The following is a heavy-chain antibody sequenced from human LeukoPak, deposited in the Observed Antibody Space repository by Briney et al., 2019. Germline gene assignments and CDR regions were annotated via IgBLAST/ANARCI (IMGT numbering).Heavy chain of an antibody. J-gene: IGHJ4*02. Sequence: SETLSLTCTVSGGSISSSSYYWGWIRQPPGKGLEWIGSIYYSGSTYYNPSLKSRVTISVDTSKNQFSLKLSSVTAADTAVYYCARLSSGWYPFPLYFDYWGQGTLVTVSS. CDR2: IYYSGST. CDR3: ARLSSGWYPFPLYFDY. D-gene: IGHD6-19*01. CDR1: GGSISSSSYY. V-gene: IGHV4-39*01.